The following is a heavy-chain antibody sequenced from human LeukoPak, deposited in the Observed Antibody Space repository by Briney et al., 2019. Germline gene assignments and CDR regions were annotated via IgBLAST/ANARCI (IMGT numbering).Heavy chain of an antibody. CDR3: AGYSGSHLGAGAEYFQH. CDR2: MDYSGST. Sequence: SETLSLTCTVSGASISSSSYYWAWIRQPPGKGLEWIGSMDYSGSTYYKPSLKSRVTISVDTSKNQFSLKLSSVTAADTAVYYWAGYSGSHLGAGAEYFQHWGQGTLVTVSS. D-gene: IGHD1-26*01. V-gene: IGHV4-39*01. J-gene: IGHJ1*01. CDR1: GASISSSSYY.